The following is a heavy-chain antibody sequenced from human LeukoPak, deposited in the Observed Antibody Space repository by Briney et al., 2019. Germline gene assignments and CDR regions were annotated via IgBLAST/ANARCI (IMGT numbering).Heavy chain of an antibody. CDR3: AREGRSSSVDY. CDR2: IYYSGST. CDR1: GGSISSYY. V-gene: IGHV4-59*01. Sequence: PSETLSLTCTVSGGSISSYYWSWIRQPPGKGLEWIGYIYYSGSTNYNPSLKSRVTISVDTSKNQFSLKLSSVTAADRAVYYCAREGRSSSVDYWGQGTLVTVSS. D-gene: IGHD6-6*01. J-gene: IGHJ4*02.